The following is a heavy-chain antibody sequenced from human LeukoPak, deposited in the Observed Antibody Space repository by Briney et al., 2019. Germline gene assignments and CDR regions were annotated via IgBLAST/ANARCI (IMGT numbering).Heavy chain of an antibody. CDR2: IKQDGSEK. J-gene: IGHJ4*02. V-gene: IGHV3-7*04. D-gene: IGHD3-10*01. Sequence: GGSLRLSCAASEFTFFTYWMTWVRQAPGKGLEWVANIKQDGSEKYYVDSVKGRFTISRDNAKNSLYLQMNSLRAEDTAVYYCAGGLWYASGSDYWGQGTLVTVSS. CDR3: AGGLWYASGSDY. CDR1: EFTFFTYW.